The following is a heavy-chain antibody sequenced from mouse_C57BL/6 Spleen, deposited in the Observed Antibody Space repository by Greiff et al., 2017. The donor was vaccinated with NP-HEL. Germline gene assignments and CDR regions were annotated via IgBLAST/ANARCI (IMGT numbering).Heavy chain of an antibody. CDR3: ARGDGTLDY. V-gene: IGHV5-16*01. D-gene: IGHD1-1*01. CDR1: GFTFSDYY. J-gene: IGHJ2*01. Sequence: EVQRVESEGGLVQPGSSMKLSCTASGFTFSDYYMAWVRQVPEKGLEWVANINYDGSSTYYLDSLKSRFIISRDNAKNILYLQMSSLKSEDTATYYCARGDGTLDYWGQGTTLTVSS. CDR2: INYDGSST.